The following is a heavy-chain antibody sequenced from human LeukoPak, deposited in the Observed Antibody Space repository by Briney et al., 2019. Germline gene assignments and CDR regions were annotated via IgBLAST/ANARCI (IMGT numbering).Heavy chain of an antibody. J-gene: IGHJ4*02. V-gene: IGHV3-33*01. CDR1: GFTFSSHG. CDR2: IWYDGSTQ. CDR3: VRPYGGSYYFDY. D-gene: IGHD4-23*01. Sequence: TGGSLRLSCAASGFTFSSHGMHWVRQAPGKGLEWVAVIWYDGSTQYYADSVKGRFTISRDNSKNTLHLQMDSLRAEDTAVYYCVRPYGGSYYFDYWGLGTLVTVSS.